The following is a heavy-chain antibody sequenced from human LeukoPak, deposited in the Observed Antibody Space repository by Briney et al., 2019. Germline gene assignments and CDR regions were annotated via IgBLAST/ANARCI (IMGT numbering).Heavy chain of an antibody. CDR1: GFTVSNNY. D-gene: IGHD6-13*01. Sequence: PGGSLRLSCAASGFTVSNNYMGWVRQAPGKGLECVSVIYSGGTTYNADSVKGRFTISRDNSKNTLYLQMNSLKAEDTAVYYCARGGPAAGRFDYWGQGTLVTVSS. CDR2: IYSGGTT. CDR3: ARGGPAAGRFDY. V-gene: IGHV3-66*01. J-gene: IGHJ4*02.